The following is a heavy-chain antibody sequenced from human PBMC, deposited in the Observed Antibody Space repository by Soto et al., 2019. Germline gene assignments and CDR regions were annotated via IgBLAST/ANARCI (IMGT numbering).Heavy chain of an antibody. CDR2: IYYTGTT. CDR3: GRGLDGRWLVIDS. V-gene: IGHV4-39*01. CDR1: GNSISSSSSY. D-gene: IGHD6-6*01. J-gene: IGHJ4*02. Sequence: PSETLSLTCTVSGNSISSSSSYWGWIRQPPGKGMEWIGSIYYTGTTYYNPSLKSRVTITVDTSKKQLSLKLTSVTAADTAVYYCGRGLDGRWLVIDSWGQGTLVTVSS.